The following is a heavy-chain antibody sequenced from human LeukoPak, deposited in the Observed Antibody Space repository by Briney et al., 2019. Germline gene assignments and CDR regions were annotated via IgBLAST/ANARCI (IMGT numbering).Heavy chain of an antibody. Sequence: GASVKVPCKASGGTFSSYAISWVRQAPGQGLEWMGWINPNSGGTNYAQKFQGRVTMTRDTSISTAYMELSRLRSDDTAVYYCAGSNHYYDSSGYPYAFDIWGQGTMVTVSS. V-gene: IGHV1-2*02. CDR3: AGSNHYYDSSGYPYAFDI. D-gene: IGHD3-22*01. CDR2: INPNSGGT. J-gene: IGHJ3*02. CDR1: GGTFSSYA.